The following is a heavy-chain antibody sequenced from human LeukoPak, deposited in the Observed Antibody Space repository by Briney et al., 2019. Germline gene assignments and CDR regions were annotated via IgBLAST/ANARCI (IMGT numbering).Heavy chain of an antibody. CDR1: GFTFSGYA. J-gene: IGHJ4*02. CDR3: AKVDSSGYYYYRYFDY. D-gene: IGHD3-22*01. V-gene: IGHV3-23*01. CDR2: ISGSGASI. Sequence: GGSLRLSCEASGFTFSGYAMTWVRQAPGKGLEWVSGISGSGASIKYADSVKGRFTISRDNAKNSLYLQMNSLRAEDTALYYCAKVDSSGYYYYRYFDYWGQGTLVTVSS.